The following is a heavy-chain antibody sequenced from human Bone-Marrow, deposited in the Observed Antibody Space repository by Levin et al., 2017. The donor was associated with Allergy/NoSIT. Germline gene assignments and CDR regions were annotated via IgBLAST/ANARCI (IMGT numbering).Heavy chain of an antibody. J-gene: IGHJ4*02. D-gene: IGHD6-19*01. CDR2: MNPNSGNT. V-gene: IGHV1-8*01. CDR1: GYTFTSYD. Sequence: PGASVKVSCKASGYTFTSYDINWVRQATGQGLEWMGWMNPNSGNTGYAQKFQGRVTMTRNTSISTASMELSSLRSEDTAVYYCARRIDVAVARTPSFDYWGQGTLVTVSS. CDR3: ARRIDVAVARTPSFDY.